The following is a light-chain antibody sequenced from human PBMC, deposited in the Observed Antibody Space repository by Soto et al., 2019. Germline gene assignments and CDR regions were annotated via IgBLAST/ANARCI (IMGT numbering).Light chain of an antibody. V-gene: IGLV2-8*01. Sequence: QPVLTQPPSASGSPGQSVTISCTGTSSDVGDYNYVSWYQQHPGKAPKLMIYEVTKRPSGVPDRFSGSKSGNTASLTVSGLQAEDEADYYCSSYAGINNLLFGGGTKLTVL. J-gene: IGLJ2*01. CDR1: SSDVGDYNY. CDR2: EVT. CDR3: SSYAGINNLL.